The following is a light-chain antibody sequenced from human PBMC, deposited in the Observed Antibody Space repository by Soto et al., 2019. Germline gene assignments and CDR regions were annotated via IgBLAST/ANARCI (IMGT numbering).Light chain of an antibody. V-gene: IGKV1-5*03. Sequence: DIQLTQSPSTLSASVGDRVTITCRASQSISSWLAWYQQKPGKAPNLLIYKTSNLESGVPSRVSGSVSGTEFTLTISSLQPDDFATYYCQYYNDYCWTFGQGTKVEIK. CDR1: QSISSW. J-gene: IGKJ1*01. CDR2: KTS. CDR3: QYYNDYCWT.